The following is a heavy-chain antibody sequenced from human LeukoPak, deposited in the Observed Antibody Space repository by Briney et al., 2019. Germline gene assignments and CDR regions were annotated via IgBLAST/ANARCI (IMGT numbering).Heavy chain of an antibody. V-gene: IGHV3-23*01. CDR2: ISGSGGST. CDR3: AKGRGSGSYYIRWFDP. D-gene: IGHD3-10*01. J-gene: IGHJ5*02. Sequence: GGSLRLSCAASGFTFSSYAMSWVRQAPGKGLEWVSAISGSGGSTYYADSVKGRFTISSDNSKNTLYLQMNSLRAEDTAVYYCAKGRGSGSYYIRWFDPWGQGTLVTVSS. CDR1: GFTFSSYA.